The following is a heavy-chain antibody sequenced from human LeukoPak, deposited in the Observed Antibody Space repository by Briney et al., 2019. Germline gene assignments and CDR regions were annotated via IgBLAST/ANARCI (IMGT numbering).Heavy chain of an antibody. Sequence: QPGGSLRLSCAASGFTVSSNYMSWVRQAPGKGLEWVSIIYSGGSTDYADSVKGRFTISRDNSKNTLYLQMNSLRAEDTAVYYCARVAVADLYYFDFWGQGTLVTVSS. J-gene: IGHJ4*02. CDR2: IYSGGST. V-gene: IGHV3-53*01. CDR3: ARVAVADLYYFDF. CDR1: GFTVSSNY. D-gene: IGHD6-19*01.